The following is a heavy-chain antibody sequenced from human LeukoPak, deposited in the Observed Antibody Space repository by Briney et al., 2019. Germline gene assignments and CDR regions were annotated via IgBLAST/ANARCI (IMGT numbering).Heavy chain of an antibody. CDR2: ISYDGSNK. J-gene: IGHJ4*02. Sequence: PGGSLRLSCAASGFTFSSYGMHWVRQAPGKGLEWVAVISYDGSNKYYADSVKGRFTISRDNSKNTLYLQMNSLRAEDTAVYYCARGAGAYSGSYYDYWGQGTLVTVSS. CDR3: ARGAGAYSGSYYDY. CDR1: GFTFSSYG. V-gene: IGHV3-30*03. D-gene: IGHD1-26*01.